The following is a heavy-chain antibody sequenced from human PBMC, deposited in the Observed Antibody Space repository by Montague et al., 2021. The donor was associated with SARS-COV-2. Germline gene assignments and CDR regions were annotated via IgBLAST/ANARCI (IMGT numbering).Heavy chain of an antibody. V-gene: IGHV4-39*01. CDR1: GDSIRNSDYS. D-gene: IGHD2-15*01. Sequence: SETLSLTCTVPGDSIRNSDYSWGWVRQPPGKGLEWIGNIYNGGTTFYNPSLKSRVTIFVDTSKYQFSPKLSSVTAADTAVYYCATRTRYPQNDFGFWGQGTLVTVSS. CDR2: IYNGGTT. CDR3: ATRTRYPQNDFGF. J-gene: IGHJ4*02.